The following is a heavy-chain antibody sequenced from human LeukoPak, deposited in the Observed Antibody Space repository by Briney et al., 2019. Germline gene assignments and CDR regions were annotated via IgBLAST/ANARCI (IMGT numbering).Heavy chain of an antibody. J-gene: IGHJ6*02. V-gene: IGHV3-30*18. CDR2: ISYDGSNK. Sequence: GRSLRLSCAASGFTFSSYGMHWVRQAPGKGLEWVAVISYDGSNKYYADSVKGRFTISRDNSKNTLYLQMNSLRAEDTAVYYCAKGFTSSITIFGVIPHYYGMDVWGQGTTVTVSS. CDR1: GFTFSSYG. D-gene: IGHD3-3*01. CDR3: AKGFTSSITIFGVIPHYYGMDV.